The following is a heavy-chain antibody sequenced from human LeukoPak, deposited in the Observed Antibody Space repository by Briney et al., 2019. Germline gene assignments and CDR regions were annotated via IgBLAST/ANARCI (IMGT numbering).Heavy chain of an antibody. D-gene: IGHD6-13*01. CDR3: TNIAAAGYNDY. J-gene: IGHJ4*02. Sequence: GGSLRLSCAASGFTYSNAWMSWVRQDPGKGLEWVGRIKSKTAGGTTDYAAPVKGRFTISREDSKNTLYLQMNSLKTEDTAVYYCTNIAAAGYNDYWGQGILVTVSS. CDR2: IKSKTAGGTT. V-gene: IGHV3-15*01. CDR1: GFTYSNAW.